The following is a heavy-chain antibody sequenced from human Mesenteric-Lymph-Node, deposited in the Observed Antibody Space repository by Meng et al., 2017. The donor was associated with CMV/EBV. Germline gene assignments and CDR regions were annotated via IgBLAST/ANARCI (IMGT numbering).Heavy chain of an antibody. V-gene: IGHV3-30*02. Sequence: GESLKISCAASGFTFSSYGMHWVRQAPGKGLEWVAFIRYDGSNKYYADSVKGRFTISRDNSKNTLYLQMNSLRAEDTAVYYCAREEVRAHSSGLYYYYYGMDVWGQGTTVTVSS. CDR3: AREEVRAHSSGLYYYYYGMDV. J-gene: IGHJ6*02. CDR1: GFTFSSYG. CDR2: IRYDGSNK. D-gene: IGHD3-22*01.